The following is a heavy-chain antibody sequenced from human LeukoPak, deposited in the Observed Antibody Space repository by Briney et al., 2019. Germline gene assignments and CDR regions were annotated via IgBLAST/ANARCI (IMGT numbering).Heavy chain of an antibody. CDR1: GGSFSGYY. J-gene: IGHJ3*02. D-gene: IGHD2-15*01. CDR2: INHSGNT. CDR3: ARHCCSGPAKRVFDI. Sequence: SETLSLTCAVYGGSFSGYYWSWIRQPPGKGLEWIGEINHSGNTDYNPSLRSRVTISVDTSNNQFSLRLGSVTAADTAVYHCARHCCSGPAKRVFDIWGQGTMVTVSS. V-gene: IGHV4-34*01.